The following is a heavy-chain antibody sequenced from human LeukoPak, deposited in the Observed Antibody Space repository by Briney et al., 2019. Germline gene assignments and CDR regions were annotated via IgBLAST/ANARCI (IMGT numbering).Heavy chain of an antibody. J-gene: IGHJ4*02. V-gene: IGHV3-30*02. CDR3: AKPHFDD. CDR1: GFTFGSYA. Sequence: PGGSLRLSCAASGFTFGSYAMHWVRQAPGKGLEWVAFIRYDGSNKYYADSVKGRFTISRDNSKNTLYLQMNSLRAGDTAVYYCAKPHFDDWGQGTLVTVSS. CDR2: IRYDGSNK.